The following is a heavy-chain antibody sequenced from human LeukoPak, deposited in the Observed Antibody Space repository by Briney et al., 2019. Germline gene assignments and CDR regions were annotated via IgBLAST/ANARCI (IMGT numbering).Heavy chain of an antibody. Sequence: GGSLRLSCAASGFTFSSYGMSWVRQAPGKGLEWVSSITSSGGNTYYADSVRGRFTISRDNSKNTLYLQVNSLRAEDTAVYYCAERGLSTASYHFEYRGGGTLVTVSS. D-gene: IGHD3-16*02. V-gene: IGHV3-23*01. CDR1: GFTFSSYG. CDR3: AERGLSTASYHFEY. J-gene: IGHJ4*02. CDR2: ITSSGGNT.